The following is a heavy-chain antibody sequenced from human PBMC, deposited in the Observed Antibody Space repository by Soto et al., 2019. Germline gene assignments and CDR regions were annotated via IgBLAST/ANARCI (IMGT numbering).Heavy chain of an antibody. V-gene: IGHV1-18*01. D-gene: IGHD5-12*01. J-gene: IGHJ6*02. CDR2: ISPDNGNT. Sequence: QVQLVQSGGEVKKPGASVKVSCKASGYTFTIYGINWVPQAPGQGLEWMGWISPDNGNTNYAQKLQGRVTMTTDTSTSTAYMELRRLRSDDTAVYYCARALGYSGYAGMDVWGQGTTVTVSS. CDR3: ARALGYSGYAGMDV. CDR1: GYTFTIYG.